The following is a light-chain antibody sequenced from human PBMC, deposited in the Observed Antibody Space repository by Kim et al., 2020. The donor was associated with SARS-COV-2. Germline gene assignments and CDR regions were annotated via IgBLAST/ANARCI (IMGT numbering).Light chain of an antibody. CDR2: SAF. Sequence: DSVGDTVTITCRASQGISSNLAWDQQRPGKAPSLLIYSAFTLHSGVPSRFSGSGSGTDFTLTITSLQPEDFATYHCQQHHSFPLTFGGGTKVDIK. CDR1: QGISSN. J-gene: IGKJ4*01. CDR3: QQHHSFPLT. V-gene: IGKV1-9*01.